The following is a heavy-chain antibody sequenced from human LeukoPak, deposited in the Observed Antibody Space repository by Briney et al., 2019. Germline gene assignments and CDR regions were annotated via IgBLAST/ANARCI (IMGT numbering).Heavy chain of an antibody. CDR2: IIPILGIA. CDR1: GGTFSSYA. CDR3: ASGRVVPAAIEDDYYYYYMDV. J-gene: IGHJ6*03. Sequence: EASVKVSCKASGGTFSSYAISWVRQAPGQGLEWMGRIIPILGIANYAQKFQGRVTITADKSTSTAYMELSSLRSEDTAVYYCASGRVVPAAIEDDYYYYYMDVWGKGTTVTVSS. D-gene: IGHD2-2*02. V-gene: IGHV1-69*04.